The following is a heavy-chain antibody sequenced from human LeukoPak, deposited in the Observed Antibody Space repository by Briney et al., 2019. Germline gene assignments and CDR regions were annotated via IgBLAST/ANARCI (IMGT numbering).Heavy chain of an antibody. V-gene: IGHV4-4*07. J-gene: IGHJ4*02. Sequence: GRIYTSGSTNYNPSLKSRVTMSVDTSKNQFSLKLSSVTAADTAVYYCARLRYSSGWGLFDYWGQGTLVTVSS. CDR2: IYTSGST. D-gene: IGHD6-19*01. CDR3: ARLRYSSGWGLFDY.